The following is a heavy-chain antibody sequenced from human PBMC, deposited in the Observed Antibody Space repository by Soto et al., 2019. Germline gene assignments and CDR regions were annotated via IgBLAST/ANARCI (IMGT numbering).Heavy chain of an antibody. Sequence: EGSLRLSCAASAFAVRDHGIHWVRQAPGKGLEWVAVISYDGSNKYYADSVKGRFTISRDNSKNTLYLQMNSLRAEDTAVYYCAKETDTAMVMTLDYWGQGT. CDR3: AKETDTAMVMTLDY. CDR2: ISYDGSNK. J-gene: IGHJ4*02. D-gene: IGHD5-18*01. CDR1: AFAVRDHG. V-gene: IGHV3-30*18.